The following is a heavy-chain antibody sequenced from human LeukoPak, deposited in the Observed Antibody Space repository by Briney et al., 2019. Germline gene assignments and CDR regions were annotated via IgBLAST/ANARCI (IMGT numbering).Heavy chain of an antibody. CDR3: SADPGDY. D-gene: IGHD7-27*01. CDR1: GFTFSTFW. CDR2: IKEDGSVK. Sequence: GGSLRLSCAVSGFTFSTFWMSWVRQAPGKGLERVANIKEDGSVKYYLDSVKGRFTISRDNAKSSLYLQMNSLRAEDTAVYFCSADPGDYWGQGTLVSVSS. J-gene: IGHJ4*02. V-gene: IGHV3-7*01.